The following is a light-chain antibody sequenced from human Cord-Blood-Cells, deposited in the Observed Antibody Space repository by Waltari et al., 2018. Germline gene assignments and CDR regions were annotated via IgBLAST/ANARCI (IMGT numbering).Light chain of an antibody. CDR1: QSISSY. V-gene: IGKV1-39*01. Sequence: DIQMTQSPSSLSASVGDRVTITCRASQSISSYLNWYQQKPGKDPKLLIYAASSLQSGVPSRFSGRGSGTDFTLTISSLQPEDCATYYCQQSYSTLWTFGQGTKVEIK. CDR2: AAS. CDR3: QQSYSTLWT. J-gene: IGKJ1*01.